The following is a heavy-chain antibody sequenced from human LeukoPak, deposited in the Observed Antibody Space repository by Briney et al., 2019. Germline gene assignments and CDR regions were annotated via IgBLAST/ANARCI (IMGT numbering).Heavy chain of an antibody. D-gene: IGHD6-13*01. CDR2: INHSGST. CDR3: ARAHSSSWYSDAFDI. J-gene: IGHJ3*02. Sequence: SETLSLTCAVYGGSFSGYYWSWIRQPPGKGLEWIGEINHSGSTNYNPSLKSRVTISVDTSKNQFSLKLSSVTAADTAVYYCARAHSSSWYSDAFDIWGRGTMVTVSS. V-gene: IGHV4-34*01. CDR1: GGSFSGYY.